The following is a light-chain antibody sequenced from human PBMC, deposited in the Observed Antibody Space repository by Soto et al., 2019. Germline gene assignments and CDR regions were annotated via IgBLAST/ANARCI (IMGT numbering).Light chain of an antibody. V-gene: IGLV2-14*01. Sequence: QAVLTQPAYVSGSPGQSITISCTGTSSDVGGYNYVSWHQQHPGKAPKLMIYEVGNRPSGVSNRFSGSKSGNTASLTISGLQAEDEADYYCSSYTSSSTLYVFGTGTKVTVL. J-gene: IGLJ1*01. CDR2: EVG. CDR3: SSYTSSSTLYV. CDR1: SSDVGGYNY.